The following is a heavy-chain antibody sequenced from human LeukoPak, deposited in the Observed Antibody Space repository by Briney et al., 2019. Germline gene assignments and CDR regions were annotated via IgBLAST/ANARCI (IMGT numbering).Heavy chain of an antibody. J-gene: IGHJ3*02. CDR3: ARDYYDSSGYYLDAFDI. CDR2: IYYSGST. CDR1: GGSISSGDYY. Sequence: SETLSLTCTVSGGSISSGDYYWSWIRQSPGKGLEWIGYIYYSGSTFHNPSLKSRVTISVDTSKNQFSLKLSSVTAADTAVYYCARDYYDSSGYYLDAFDIWGQGTMVTVSS. V-gene: IGHV4-61*08. D-gene: IGHD3-22*01.